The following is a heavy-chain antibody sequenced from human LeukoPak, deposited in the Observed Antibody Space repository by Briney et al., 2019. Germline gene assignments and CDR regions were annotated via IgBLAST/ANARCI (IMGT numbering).Heavy chain of an antibody. D-gene: IGHD3-10*01. CDR2: ISAYNGNT. Sequence: ASVKVSCKASGGTFSSYAISWVRQAPGQGLEWKGWISAYNGNTNYAQKLQGRVTMTTDTSTSTAYMELRSLRSDDTAVYYCARGYYGSGSYYNALYYYYMDVWGKGTTVTVSS. J-gene: IGHJ6*03. CDR1: GGTFSSYA. V-gene: IGHV1-18*01. CDR3: ARGYYGSGSYYNALYYYYMDV.